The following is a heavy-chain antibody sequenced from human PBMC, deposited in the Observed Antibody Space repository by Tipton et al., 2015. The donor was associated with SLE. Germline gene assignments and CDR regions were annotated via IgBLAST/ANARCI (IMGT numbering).Heavy chain of an antibody. CDR2: VNHSGST. CDR3: ARAGAAAALDY. J-gene: IGHJ4*02. D-gene: IGHD6-13*01. V-gene: IGHV4-34*01. Sequence: TLSLTCGVYGGSFSGYYWSWIRQPPGKGLEWIGEVNHSGSTNYNPSLKSRVTISVDTSKNQFSLKLSSVTAADTAVYYCARAGAAAALDYWGQGTLVTVSS. CDR1: GGSFSGYY.